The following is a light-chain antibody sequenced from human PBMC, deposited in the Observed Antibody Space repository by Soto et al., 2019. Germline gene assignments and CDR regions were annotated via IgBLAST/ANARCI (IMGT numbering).Light chain of an antibody. J-gene: IGKJ1*01. V-gene: IGKV1D-12*01. CDR2: AAS. Sequence: DIQMTQSPSSVSASVGDRVTITCRASQAISTWLAWYQQKPGKAPKLRIYAASNLQTGVPSRFSGSVSGTDFTLTISSLQPEDFATYDCQQANSFPRTFGQGTKVEIK. CDR1: QAISTW. CDR3: QQANSFPRT.